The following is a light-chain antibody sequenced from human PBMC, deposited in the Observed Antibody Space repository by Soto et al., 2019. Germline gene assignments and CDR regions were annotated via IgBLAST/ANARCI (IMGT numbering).Light chain of an antibody. CDR2: EVT. J-gene: IGLJ2*01. CDR3: TSFAGNFNVV. V-gene: IGLV2-8*01. Sequence: QSVLTQPPSASGSPGQSVTISCTGTSSDIGGYNYVSWYQQPPGKAPKLMIYEVTKRPSGVPDRFSGSKSGNTASLTVSGLQAEYEADYYCTSFAGNFNVVFGGGTKVTVL. CDR1: SSDIGGYNY.